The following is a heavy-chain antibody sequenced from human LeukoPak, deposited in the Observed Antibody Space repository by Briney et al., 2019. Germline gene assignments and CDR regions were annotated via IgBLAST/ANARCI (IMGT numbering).Heavy chain of an antibody. Sequence: SETLSLTCTVSGGSISSGCYYWSWIRQPAGKGLEWIVRIYNSGNTNYNPSLKSRVTISVDTSKNQFSLKLNSVTAADTAVYYCARGGYYGSGNDFRFDPWGQGTLVTVSS. D-gene: IGHD3-10*01. CDR1: GGSISSGCYY. CDR2: IYNSGNT. J-gene: IGHJ5*02. CDR3: ARGGYYGSGNDFRFDP. V-gene: IGHV4-61*02.